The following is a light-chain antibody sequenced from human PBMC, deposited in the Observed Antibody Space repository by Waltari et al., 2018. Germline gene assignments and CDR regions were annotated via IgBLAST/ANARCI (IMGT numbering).Light chain of an antibody. CDR1: QSISTY. J-gene: IGKJ1*01. CDR3: QQRSNWWT. Sequence: EIVLTQSPDTLSFSPGERATLSCRASQSISTYLAWYQQRPGQAPRLLIYDASNRPTGIQARFSGSGSGTDFTLTISSLEPEDFAVYYCQQRSNWWTFGQGTKVEIK. V-gene: IGKV3-11*01. CDR2: DAS.